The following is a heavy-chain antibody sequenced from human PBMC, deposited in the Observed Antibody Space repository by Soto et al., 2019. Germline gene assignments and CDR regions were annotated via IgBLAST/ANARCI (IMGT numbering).Heavy chain of an antibody. CDR3: ARLGIVGATSYYYYGMDV. Sequence: SETLSLTCTVSGGSIGSSSYYWGWIRQPPGKGLEWIGSIYYSGSTYYNPSLKSRVTISVDTSKNQFSLKLSSVTAADTAVYYCARLGIVGATSYYYYGMDVWGQGTTVTVSS. V-gene: IGHV4-39*01. D-gene: IGHD1-26*01. J-gene: IGHJ6*02. CDR1: GGSIGSSSYY. CDR2: IYYSGST.